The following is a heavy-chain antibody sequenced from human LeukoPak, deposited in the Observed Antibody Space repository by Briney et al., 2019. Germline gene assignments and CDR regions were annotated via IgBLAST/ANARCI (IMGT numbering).Heavy chain of an antibody. D-gene: IGHD5-24*01. CDR3: ARESRRRDGYNYDYHYYMDV. V-gene: IGHV4-59*01. Sequence: GSLRLSCAASGFTFSNYNMNWVRQTPGKGLEWIGNIYYSGSTNYNPSLKTRVTISVDTSKNQFSLKLTSVTAADTAVYSCARESRRRDGYNYDYHYYMDVWGKGTTVTISS. CDR1: GFTFSNYN. CDR2: IYYSGST. J-gene: IGHJ6*03.